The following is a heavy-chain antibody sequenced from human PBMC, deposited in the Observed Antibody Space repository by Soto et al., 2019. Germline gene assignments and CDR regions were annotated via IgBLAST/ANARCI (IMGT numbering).Heavy chain of an antibody. Sequence: EARLVESGGGLVQPGGSLRLSCVASGFTFSSYAMSWVRQAPGKGLEWLAYITSSTGAIYYADSVKGRFTISRDNAKNSLYLQMNSLRDEDTAVYYCASEVLDLGDFWSGYRDYQYYRMDGWGQGTTVTVSS. J-gene: IGHJ6*02. CDR3: ASEVLDLGDFWSGYRDYQYYRMDG. CDR2: ITSSTGAI. V-gene: IGHV3-48*02. CDR1: GFTFSSYA. D-gene: IGHD3-3*01.